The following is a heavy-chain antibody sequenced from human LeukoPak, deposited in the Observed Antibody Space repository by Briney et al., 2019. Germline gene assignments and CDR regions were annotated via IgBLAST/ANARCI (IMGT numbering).Heavy chain of an antibody. CDR2: IIGGGGTT. CDR3: AKEVYYFDTSGLYSFAFDI. J-gene: IGHJ3*02. CDR1: GFTFSSYA. D-gene: IGHD3-22*01. Sequence: GGSLRLSCAASGFTFSSYAMSWVRRAPGKGLEWVSAIIGGGGTTYYADSVKGRFTISRDNSMNTLFLQMNSLRADDTAVYYCAKEVYYFDTSGLYSFAFDIWGQGTMVTVPS. V-gene: IGHV3-23*01.